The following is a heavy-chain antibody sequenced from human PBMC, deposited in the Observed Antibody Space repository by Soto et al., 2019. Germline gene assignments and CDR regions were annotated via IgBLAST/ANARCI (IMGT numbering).Heavy chain of an antibody. CDR2: IRSKANSYAT. Sequence: GGSLRLSCAASGFTFSGSAMHWVRQASGKGLEWVGRIRSKANSYATAYSASGKGRFTIYRDDSKNTPYLKMNSLKTDEKAVYYCTSLVGGLRAVRAKVHGMDVWGQGTTVTVSS. J-gene: IGHJ6*02. D-gene: IGHD3-16*01. V-gene: IGHV3-73*01. CDR1: GFTFSGSA. CDR3: TSLVGGLRAVRAKVHGMDV.